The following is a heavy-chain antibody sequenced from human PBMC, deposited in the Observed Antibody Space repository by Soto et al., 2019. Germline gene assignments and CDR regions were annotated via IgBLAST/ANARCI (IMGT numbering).Heavy chain of an antibody. CDR1: GYTFTTYA. CDR2: INAGNANT. CDR3: ARVVLGESWGYYFAY. V-gene: IGHV1-3*05. Sequence: QVQLVQSGAEEKKPGASVKVSCKASGYTFTTYAMHWVRQAPGQRLEWMGWINAGNANTKYSQKFQGRVKMTRDTAASAAYMELSSLRSEDTAVYYCARVVLGESWGYYFAYWGQGTLVTVSS. J-gene: IGHJ4*02. D-gene: IGHD3-10*01.